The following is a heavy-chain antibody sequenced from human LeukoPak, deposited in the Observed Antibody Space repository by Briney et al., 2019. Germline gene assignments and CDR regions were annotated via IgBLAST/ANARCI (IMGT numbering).Heavy chain of an antibody. J-gene: IGHJ6*03. Sequence: PSETLSLTCTVSGGSISSYYWSWIRQPPGKGLEWIGYIYDSGSTNYNPSLKSRVTISVDTSKNQVSLKLRSVTAADTAVYYCARTTEGYAGGPGYSYYYYMDVWGKGTTVTISS. CDR1: GGSISSYY. V-gene: IGHV4-59*01. D-gene: IGHD5-12*01. CDR3: ARTTEGYAGGPGYSYYYYMDV. CDR2: IYDSGST.